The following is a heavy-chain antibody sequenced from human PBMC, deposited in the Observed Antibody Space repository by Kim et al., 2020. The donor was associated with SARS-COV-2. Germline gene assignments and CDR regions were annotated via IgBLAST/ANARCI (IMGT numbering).Heavy chain of an antibody. D-gene: IGHD3-22*01. Sequence: GGSLRLSCAASGFTFSSYAMHWVRQAPGKGLEWVAVISYDGSNKYYADSVKGRFTISRDNSKNTLYLQMNSLRAEDTAVYYCARDPITMIEGGYFDYWGQGTLVTVSS. CDR2: ISYDGSNK. J-gene: IGHJ4*02. CDR3: ARDPITMIEGGYFDY. V-gene: IGHV3-30*04. CDR1: GFTFSSYA.